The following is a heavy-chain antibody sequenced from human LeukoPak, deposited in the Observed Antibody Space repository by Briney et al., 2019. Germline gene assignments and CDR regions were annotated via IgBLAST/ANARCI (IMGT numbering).Heavy chain of an antibody. D-gene: IGHD4-17*01. CDR3: ARVDDYGDYRFDY. CDR2: IYYSGST. V-gene: IGHV4-59*01. CDR1: GGSISSYY. J-gene: IGHJ4*02. Sequence: PSETLSLTCTVSGGSISSYYWSWIRQPPGKGLEWIGYIYYSGSTNYSPSLKSRVTISVDTSKNQFSLKLSSVTAADTAVYHCARVDDYGDYRFDYWGQGTLVTVSP.